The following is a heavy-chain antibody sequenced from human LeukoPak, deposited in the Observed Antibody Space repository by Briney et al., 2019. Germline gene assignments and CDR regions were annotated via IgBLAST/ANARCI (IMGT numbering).Heavy chain of an antibody. CDR2: TSFDESHK. V-gene: IGHV3-30-3*01. D-gene: IGHD6-19*01. CDR3: AVVAGRFPPDY. Sequence: GGSLRLSCAASGFTFSSYAMHWVRQAPGKGLEWVAFTSFDESHKFYADSVEGRFTISRDNSKNTLFLQMHNLRVDDTAMYYCAVVAGRFPPDYWGQGTLVTVSS. J-gene: IGHJ4*02. CDR1: GFTFSSYA.